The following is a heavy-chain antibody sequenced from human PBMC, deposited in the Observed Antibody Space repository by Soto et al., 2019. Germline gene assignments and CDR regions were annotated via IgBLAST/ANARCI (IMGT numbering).Heavy chain of an antibody. J-gene: IGHJ4*02. D-gene: IGHD2-15*01. V-gene: IGHV3-7*01. Sequence: GGSLRLSCAASGFTFSSYWMSWVRPAPGKGLEWVANIKEDGSEKYYVDSVKGRFTISRDNAKNSLYLQMNSLSADDTAVYYCATVGCSGGTCYPYWGQGTLVTVSS. CDR3: ATVGCSGGTCYPY. CDR1: GFTFSSYW. CDR2: IKEDGSEK.